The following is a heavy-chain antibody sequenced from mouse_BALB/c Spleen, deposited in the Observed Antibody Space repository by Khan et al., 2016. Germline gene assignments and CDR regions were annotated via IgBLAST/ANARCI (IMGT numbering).Heavy chain of an antibody. CDR3: ARRVTSYYFDY. D-gene: IGHD2-5*01. CDR1: GYTFTDYN. J-gene: IGHJ2*03. Sequence: EVQLQESGPELVKPGASVKISCKASGYTFTDYNMHWVKQSHGKSLEWIGYIYPYNGGKGHNQKFKNKATLTVDNSSSTAYMELRSLTSEDSAVYFCARRVTSYYFDYWGQGTSLTVSS. CDR2: IYPYNGGK. V-gene: IGHV1S29*02.